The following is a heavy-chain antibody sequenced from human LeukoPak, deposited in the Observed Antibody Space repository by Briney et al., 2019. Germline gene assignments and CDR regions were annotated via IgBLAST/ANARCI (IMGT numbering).Heavy chain of an antibody. CDR1: GFTFSSYA. CDR2: ISGSGGST. D-gene: IGHD6-25*01. CDR3: AKDEADADAFDI. J-gene: IGHJ3*02. V-gene: IGHV3-23*01. Sequence: GGSLRLSCAASGFTFSSYAMSWVRQAPGKGLEWVSAISGSGGSTYYADSVKGRFTISRGNSKNTLYLQMNSLRAEDTAVYYCAKDEADADAFDIWGQGTMVTVSS.